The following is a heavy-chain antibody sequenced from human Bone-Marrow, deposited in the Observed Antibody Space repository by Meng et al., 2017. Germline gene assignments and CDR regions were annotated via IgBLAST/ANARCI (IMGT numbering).Heavy chain of an antibody. D-gene: IGHD3-9*01. CDR1: GGTFSSYA. Sequence: QVQLVQAGAGVKKPGSSVQVSCKASGGTFSSYAISWVRQAPGQGLEWMGGIIPIFGTANYAQKFQGRVTITTDESTSTAYMELSSLRSEDTAVYYCARGVGKEYDILLHQYYFDYWGQGTLVTVSS. CDR2: IIPIFGTA. J-gene: IGHJ4*02. V-gene: IGHV1-69*01. CDR3: ARGVGKEYDILLHQYYFDY.